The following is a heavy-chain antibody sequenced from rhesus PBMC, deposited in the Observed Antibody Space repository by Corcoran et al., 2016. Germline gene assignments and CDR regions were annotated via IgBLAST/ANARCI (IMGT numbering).Heavy chain of an antibody. CDR2: IYSRSGNT. J-gene: IGHJ4*01. CDR3: ARIGGSSDY. CDR1: GGLISGVYYY. Sequence: QVKLQESGPGLVKPLETLSLTCAVSGGLISGVYYYWCWLRTPPGRGLEWVGGIYSRSGNTYYNPSLKSRVTISKDTSKNQFSLKLSSVTAADTAVYYCARIGGSSDYWGQGVLVTVSS. D-gene: IGHD3-16*01. V-gene: IGHV4S12*01.